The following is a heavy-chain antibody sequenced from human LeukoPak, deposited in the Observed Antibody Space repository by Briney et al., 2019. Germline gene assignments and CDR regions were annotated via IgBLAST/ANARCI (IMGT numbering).Heavy chain of an antibody. V-gene: IGHV4-39*07. Sequence: SETLSLTCTVSGGSISSSSYHWGWIRPPPGQGLEWIGSIYFSGPTFYNPSLKSRVTISVDTSKNQFSLKLSSVTAADTAVYYCARKAGYSYGRHYYYMDVWGKGTTVTVSS. CDR3: ARKAGYSYGRHYYYMDV. CDR1: GGSISSSSYH. J-gene: IGHJ6*03. CDR2: IYFSGPT. D-gene: IGHD5-18*01.